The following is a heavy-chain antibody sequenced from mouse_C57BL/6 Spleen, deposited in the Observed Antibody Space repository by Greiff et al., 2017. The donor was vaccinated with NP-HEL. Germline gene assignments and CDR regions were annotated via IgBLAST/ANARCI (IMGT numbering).Heavy chain of an antibody. CDR2: INPNNGGT. CDR1: GYTFTDYN. D-gene: IGHD4-1*01. Sequence: EVQLQQSGPELVKPGASVKIPCKASGYTFTDYNMDWVKQSHGKSLEWIGDINPNNGGTIYNQKFKGKATLTVDKSSSTAYMELRSLTSEDTAVYYCARRRINWDKYYFDYWGQGTTLTVSS. V-gene: IGHV1-18*01. CDR3: ARRRINWDKYYFDY. J-gene: IGHJ2*01.